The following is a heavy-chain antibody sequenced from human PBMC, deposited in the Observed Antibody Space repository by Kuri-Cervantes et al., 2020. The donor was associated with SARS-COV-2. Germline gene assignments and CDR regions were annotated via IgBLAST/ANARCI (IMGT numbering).Heavy chain of an antibody. CDR3: ARRSSGWYVSFDY. J-gene: IGHJ4*02. CDR2: ISSSSSYT. Sequence: GGSLRLSCAASGFTFSDYYMSWIRQAPGKGLEWVSYISSSSSYTNYADSVKGRFTISRDNAKNSLYLQMNSLRAEDTAVYYCARRSSGWYVSFDYWGQGNLVTVSS. CDR1: GFTFSDYY. D-gene: IGHD6-19*01. V-gene: IGHV3-11*06.